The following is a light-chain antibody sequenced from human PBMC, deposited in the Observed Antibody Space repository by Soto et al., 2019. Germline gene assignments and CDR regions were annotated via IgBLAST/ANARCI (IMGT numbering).Light chain of an antibody. CDR2: KAS. Sequence: DIQMTQSPSTLSGSVGDRVTITCRASQTISSWLAWYQQKQGKXXKXXIYKASTLKSGVPSRFSGSGSGTELTITISSLQPDDCETYDCQHYNSYSEAFGQGTKVDI. J-gene: IGKJ1*01. CDR3: QHYNSYSEA. CDR1: QTISSW. V-gene: IGKV1-5*03.